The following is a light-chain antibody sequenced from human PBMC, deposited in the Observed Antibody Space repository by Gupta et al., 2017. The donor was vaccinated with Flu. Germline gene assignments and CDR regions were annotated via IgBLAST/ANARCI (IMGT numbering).Light chain of an antibody. V-gene: IGKV1-39*01. CDR1: QRISNY. Sequence: IQLTQYPSSLSASVGDRVTITCRASQRISNYLNWYQQKPGKAPKLLIYAASSLQSGVPSRFSGSESGTDFTLTISRLQPEDFATYYCQQTDSTPYAFGQGTQMEIK. CDR2: AAS. J-gene: IGKJ2*01. CDR3: QQTDSTPYA.